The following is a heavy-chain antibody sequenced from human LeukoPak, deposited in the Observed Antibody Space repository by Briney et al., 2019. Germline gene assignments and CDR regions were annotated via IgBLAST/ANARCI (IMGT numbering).Heavy chain of an antibody. V-gene: IGHV3-64*01. J-gene: IGHJ3*02. CDR2: ISNNGGST. D-gene: IGHD3-10*01. CDR3: AREGVSRGYTFDI. Sequence: PGGSLRLSCAASGFTFSSYWMHWVRQAPGKGLEYVSSISNNGGSTDYANSVKGRFTISRDNSKNTLYLQMGSLRAEDMAVYYCAREGVSRGYTFDIWGQGTMVTVSS. CDR1: GFTFSSYW.